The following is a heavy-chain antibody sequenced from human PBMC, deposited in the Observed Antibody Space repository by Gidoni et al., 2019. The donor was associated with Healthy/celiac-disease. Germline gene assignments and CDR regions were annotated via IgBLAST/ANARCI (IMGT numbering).Heavy chain of an antibody. V-gene: IGHV3-23*01. Sequence: EVQLLESGGGLVQPGGSLRLSCAASGFTFSSYAMSWVRQAPGKGLGGVSAISGSGGSTYYADSVKGRFTISRDNSKNTLYLQMNSLRAEDTAVYYCAKDPSSGWYFDYWGQGTLVTVSS. J-gene: IGHJ4*02. D-gene: IGHD6-19*01. CDR1: GFTFSSYA. CDR3: AKDPSSGWYFDY. CDR2: ISGSGGST.